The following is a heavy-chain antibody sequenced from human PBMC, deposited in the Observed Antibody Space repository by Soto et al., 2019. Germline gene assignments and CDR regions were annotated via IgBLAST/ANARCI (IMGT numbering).Heavy chain of an antibody. V-gene: IGHV4-34*01. J-gene: IGHJ4*02. CDR1: GGSFSGYY. D-gene: IGHD6-13*01. Sequence: PSETLSLTCAVYGGSFSGYYWSWIRQPPGKGLEWIGEINHSGSTNYNPSLKSRVTISVDTSKNQFSLKLSSVTAADTAVYYCARGGLYSSSWPTSTHYYFDEWGQGTLVTVSS. CDR2: INHSGST. CDR3: ARGGLYSSSWPTSTHYYFDE.